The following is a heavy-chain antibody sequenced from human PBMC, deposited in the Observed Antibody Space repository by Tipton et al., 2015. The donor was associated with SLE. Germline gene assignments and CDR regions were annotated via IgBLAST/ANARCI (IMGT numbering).Heavy chain of an antibody. CDR3: ARDFKYSSGWMDAFDI. J-gene: IGHJ3*02. CDR1: GFTFSSYS. CDR2: ISSSSSYI. D-gene: IGHD6-19*01. V-gene: IGHV3-21*01. Sequence: SLRLSCAASGFTFSSYSMNWVRQAPGKGLEWVSSISSSSSYIYYADSVKGRFTISRDNAKNSLYLQMNSLRAEDTAVYYCARDFKYSSGWMDAFDIWGQGTMVTVSS.